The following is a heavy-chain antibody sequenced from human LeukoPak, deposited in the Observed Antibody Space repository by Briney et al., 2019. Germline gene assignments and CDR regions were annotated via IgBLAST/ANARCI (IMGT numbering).Heavy chain of an antibody. CDR2: ISGSGGST. CDR3: ASSKGSSGYYYLGY. Sequence: PGGSLRLSCAASGFTFSSYAMSWVRQAPGKGLEWVSAISGSGGSTYYADSVKGRFTISRDNSKNTLHLQMNSLRAEDTAVYYCASSKGSSGYYYLGYWGQGTLVTVSS. D-gene: IGHD3-22*01. V-gene: IGHV3-23*01. CDR1: GFTFSSYA. J-gene: IGHJ4*02.